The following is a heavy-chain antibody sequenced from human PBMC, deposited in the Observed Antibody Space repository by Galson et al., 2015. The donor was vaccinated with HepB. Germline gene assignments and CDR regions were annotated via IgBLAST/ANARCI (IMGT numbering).Heavy chain of an antibody. Sequence: SVKVSCKASGGTFSSYAISWVRQAPGQGLEWMGRIIPILGIANYAQKFQGRVTITADKSTSTAYMELSSLRSEDTAVYYCARENIAAAKLFDYWGQGTLVTVSS. CDR1: GGTFSSYA. CDR2: IIPILGIA. CDR3: ARENIAAAKLFDY. J-gene: IGHJ4*02. D-gene: IGHD6-13*01. V-gene: IGHV1-69*04.